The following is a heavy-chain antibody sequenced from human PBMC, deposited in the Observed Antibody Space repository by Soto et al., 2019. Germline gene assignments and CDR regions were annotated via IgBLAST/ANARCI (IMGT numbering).Heavy chain of an antibody. CDR3: ASGFYVSIGYSVAFDI. J-gene: IGHJ3*02. D-gene: IGHD3-22*01. CDR1: GGSISGAH. V-gene: IGHV4-59*01. Sequence: PSETLSLTCTVSGGSISGAHWNWIRQPPGKGLEWIAYVSSSGSTKYNPSLKSRVTISIDTTKNQFSLRLSSVTAADTAVYYCASGFYVSIGYSVAFDIWGQGTKVT. CDR2: VSSSGST.